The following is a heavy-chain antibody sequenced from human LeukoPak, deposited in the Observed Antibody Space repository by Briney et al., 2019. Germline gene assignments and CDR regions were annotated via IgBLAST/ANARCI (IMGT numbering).Heavy chain of an antibody. CDR3: ARHVGWFGELYFDY. V-gene: IGHV4-59*08. CDR2: IYYSGST. D-gene: IGHD3-10*01. J-gene: IGHJ4*02. Sequence: SETLSLTCTVSGGSISSYYWSWIRQPPGKGLEWIGYIYYSGSTNYNPSLKSRVTISVDTSKNQFSLKLSSVTAADTTVYYCARHVGWFGELYFDYWGQGTLVTVSS. CDR1: GGSISSYY.